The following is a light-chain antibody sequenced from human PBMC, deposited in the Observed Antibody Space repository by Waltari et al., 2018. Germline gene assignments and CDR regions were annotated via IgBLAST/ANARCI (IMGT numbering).Light chain of an antibody. CDR1: QSLSRSR. Sequence: EVVLTQSPGTLSLSPAERATLSCRASQSLSRSRLAWYQQKPGQAPRLLMYAASRRATGIPDRFSGSGTGTDFSLTVSRVEPEDSAVYYCQQYGSSVMYTFGQGTKLEIQ. V-gene: IGKV3-20*01. CDR2: AAS. CDR3: QQYGSSVMYT. J-gene: IGKJ2*01.